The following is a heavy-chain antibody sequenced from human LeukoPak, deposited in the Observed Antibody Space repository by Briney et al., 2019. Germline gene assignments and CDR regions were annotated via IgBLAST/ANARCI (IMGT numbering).Heavy chain of an antibody. D-gene: IGHD5-24*01. Sequence: SGPTLVNSTQTLTLTCTFSGFSLSTRGMRVSWIRQPPGKALEWLARIDWDDDKFYSTPLKTRLTISKDTSKNQVVLTMTNMDPVDTATYYCARTARDGHTVDYWGQGTLVTVSS. CDR3: ARTARDGHTVDY. CDR2: IDWDDDK. V-gene: IGHV2-70*04. J-gene: IGHJ4*02. CDR1: GFSLSTRGMR.